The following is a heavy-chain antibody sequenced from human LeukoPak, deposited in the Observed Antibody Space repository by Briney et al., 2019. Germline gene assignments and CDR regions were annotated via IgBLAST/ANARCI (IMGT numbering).Heavy chain of an antibody. D-gene: IGHD1-26*01. CDR1: GYTFTGYY. Sequence: ASVKVSCTASGYTFTGYYMHWVRQAPGQGLEWMGRINPNNGATNYAQKLQGRVTITGDTSISTAYMELSSLRSDDTAVYYCTRESGSYHGNDYWGQGTLVTVSS. CDR3: TRESGSYHGNDY. J-gene: IGHJ4*02. V-gene: IGHV1-2*06. CDR2: INPNNGAT.